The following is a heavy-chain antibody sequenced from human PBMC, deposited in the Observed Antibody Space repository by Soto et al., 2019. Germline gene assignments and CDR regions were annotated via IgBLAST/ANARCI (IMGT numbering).Heavy chain of an antibody. CDR1: GGTFSRYA. D-gene: IGHD1-26*01. V-gene: IGHV1-69*13. CDR2: IIPIFGTA. Sequence: SVKVSCKASGGTFSRYAISWVRQAPGQGLEWMGGIIPIFGTANYAQKFQGRVTITADESTSTAYMELSSLRFEDTAVYYCARAIVGPTTTGWFEPWGQGTLVTVSS. CDR3: ARAIVGPTTTGWFEP. J-gene: IGHJ5*02.